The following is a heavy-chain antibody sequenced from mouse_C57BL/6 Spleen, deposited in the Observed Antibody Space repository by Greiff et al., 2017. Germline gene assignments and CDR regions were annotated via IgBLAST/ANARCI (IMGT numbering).Heavy chain of an antibody. CDR3: ARRGVLSYFDY. CDR2: INPNNGGT. Sequence: EVQLQQSGPELVKPGASVKISCKASGYTFTDYYMNWVKQSHGKSLEWIGDINPNNGGTSYNQKFKGKATLTVDKSSSPAYMVLRSLTSEDSADXYGARRGVLSYFDYWGQGTTLTVSS. V-gene: IGHV1-26*01. CDR1: GYTFTDYY. J-gene: IGHJ2*01.